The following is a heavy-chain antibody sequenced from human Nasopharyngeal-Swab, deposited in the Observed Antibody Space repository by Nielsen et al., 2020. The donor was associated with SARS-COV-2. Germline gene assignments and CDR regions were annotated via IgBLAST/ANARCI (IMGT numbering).Heavy chain of an antibody. CDR2: IKQDGSEK. V-gene: IGHV3-7*01. CDR3: ARVHRYYDFWSGYYTGSRGMDV. D-gene: IGHD3-3*01. Sequence: NVLAGVANIKQDGSEKYYVDSVKGRFTISRDNAKNSLYLQMNSLRAEDTAVYYCARVHRYYDFWSGYYTGSRGMDVWGQGTTVTVSS. J-gene: IGHJ6*02.